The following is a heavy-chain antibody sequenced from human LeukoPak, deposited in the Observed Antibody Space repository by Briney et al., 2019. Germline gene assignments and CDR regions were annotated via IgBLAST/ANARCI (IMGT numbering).Heavy chain of an antibody. J-gene: IGHJ6*02. CDR2: TIPILGIA. CDR3: ARAHYVFPQGYYYYYGMDV. V-gene: IGHV1-69*04. Sequence: SVKVSCKASGGTFSSYAIIWVRQAPGQGLEWMGRTIPILGIANYAQKFQGRVTITADKSTSTAYMELSSLRSEDTAVYYCARAHYVFPQGYYYYYGMDVWGQGTTVTVSS. D-gene: IGHD3-16*01. CDR1: GGTFSSYA.